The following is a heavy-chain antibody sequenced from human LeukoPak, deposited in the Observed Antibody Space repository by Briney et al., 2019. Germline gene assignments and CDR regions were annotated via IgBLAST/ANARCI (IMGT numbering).Heavy chain of an antibody. J-gene: IGHJ4*02. D-gene: IGHD6-6*01. CDR2: IYYSGST. CDR1: GGSISSGGYY. CDR3: ASGIAAHIDY. Sequence: SETLSLTCAVSGGSISSGGYYWSWIRQHPGKGLEWIGYIYYSGSTYYNPSLKSRVTISVDTSKNQFSLKLSSVTAADTAVYYCASGIAAHIDYWGQGTLVTVSS. V-gene: IGHV4-31*11.